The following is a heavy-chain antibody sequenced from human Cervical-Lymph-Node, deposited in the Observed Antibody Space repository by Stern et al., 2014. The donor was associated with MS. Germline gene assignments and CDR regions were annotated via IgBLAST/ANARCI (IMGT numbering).Heavy chain of an antibody. J-gene: IGHJ6*04. CDR3: ARDKAAALGLGYYYGMDV. Sequence: QVQLGQSGAEVKKPGSSVKVSCKASGGSFSTNAINWVRQDPGQGLEWMGGIIPILGTANYAQKFQGRVTITADESTSTVHMALSSLRSEDTAVYYCARDKAAALGLGYYYGMDVWGKGTTVTVSS. CDR2: IIPILGTA. CDR1: GGSFSTNA. V-gene: IGHV1-69*01. D-gene: IGHD3/OR15-3a*01.